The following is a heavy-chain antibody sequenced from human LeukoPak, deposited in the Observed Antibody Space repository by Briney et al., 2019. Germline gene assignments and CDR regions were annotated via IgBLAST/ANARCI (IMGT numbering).Heavy chain of an antibody. CDR3: ARYYYDSSVAY. V-gene: IGHV4-39*07. D-gene: IGHD3-22*01. CDR1: GGSISSSSYY. J-gene: IGHJ4*02. Sequence: SETLSLTCTVSGGSISSSSYYWGWIRQPPGKGLEWIGSIYYSGSTYYNPSLKSRVTISVDTSKNQFSLKLSSVTAADTAVYYCARYYYDSSVAYWGQGTLVTVSS. CDR2: IYYSGST.